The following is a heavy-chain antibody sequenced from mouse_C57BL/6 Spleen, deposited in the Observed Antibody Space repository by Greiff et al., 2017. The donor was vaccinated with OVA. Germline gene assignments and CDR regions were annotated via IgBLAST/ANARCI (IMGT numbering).Heavy chain of an antibody. D-gene: IGHD2-2*01. V-gene: IGHV14-3*01. CDR1: GFNIKNTS. Sequence: VQLKESVAELVRPGASVKLSCTASGFNIKNTSMHWVKQRPEQGLEWIGRIDPANGNTKYAPKFQGKATITADTSSNTAYLQLSSLTSEDTAIYYCARTVTTGYFDVWGTGTTVTVSS. CDR2: IDPANGNT. CDR3: ARTVTTGYFDV. J-gene: IGHJ1*03.